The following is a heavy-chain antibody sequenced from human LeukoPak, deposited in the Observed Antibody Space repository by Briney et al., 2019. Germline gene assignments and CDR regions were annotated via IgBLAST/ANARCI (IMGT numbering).Heavy chain of an antibody. V-gene: IGHV4-34*01. CDR3: ARVGGYYDSSGHYYRDAFDL. J-gene: IGHJ3*01. D-gene: IGHD3-22*01. Sequence: SETLSLTCAVYGGSFSGYYWSWIRQPPGKGLEWIGEINHSGSTNYNPSLKSRVTISVDTSKNQFSLKLSSVTAADTAVYYCARVGGYYDSSGHYYRDAFDLWGQGTMVTVSS. CDR2: INHSGST. CDR1: GGSFSGYY.